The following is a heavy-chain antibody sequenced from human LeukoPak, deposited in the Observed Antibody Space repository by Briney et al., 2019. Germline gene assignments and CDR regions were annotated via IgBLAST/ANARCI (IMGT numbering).Heavy chain of an antibody. CDR2: IYYSGST. D-gene: IGHD3-9*01. V-gene: IGHV4-31*03. J-gene: IGHJ4*02. Sequence: PSETLSLTCTVSGGSISSGGYYWSWIRQHPGKGVEWIGYIYYSGSTYYNPSLKSRVTISVDTSKHQFSLKLSSVTAADTAVYYCARDVRSTLRYFDWPQIRVDYWGQGTLVTVSS. CDR3: ARDVRSTLRYFDWPQIRVDY. CDR1: GGSISSGGYY.